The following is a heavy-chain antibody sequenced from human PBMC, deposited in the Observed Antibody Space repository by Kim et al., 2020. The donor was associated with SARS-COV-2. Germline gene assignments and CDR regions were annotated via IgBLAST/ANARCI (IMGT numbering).Heavy chain of an antibody. J-gene: IGHJ5*02. Sequence: SETLSLTCAVYGGSFSGYYWSWIRQPPGKGLEWIGEINHSGSTNYNPSLKSRVTISVDTSKNQFSLKLSSVTAADTAVYYCARGKVLLWFGESIGVDNWFDPWGQGTLVTVSS. CDR3: ARGKVLLWFGESIGVDNWFDP. CDR2: INHSGST. CDR1: GGSFSGYY. D-gene: IGHD3-10*01. V-gene: IGHV4-34*01.